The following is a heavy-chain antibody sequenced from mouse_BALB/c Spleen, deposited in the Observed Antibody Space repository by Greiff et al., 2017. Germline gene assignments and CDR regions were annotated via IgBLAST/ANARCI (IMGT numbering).Heavy chain of an antibody. Sequence: QVHVKQSGAELAKPGASVKMSCKASGYTFTSYWMHWVKQRPGQGLEWIGYINPSTGYTEYNQKFKDKATLTADKSSSTAYMQLSSLTSEDSAVYYCARMITTAWFAYWGQGTQVTVSA. CDR2: INPSTGYT. J-gene: IGHJ3*01. CDR1: GYTFTSYW. D-gene: IGHD2-4*01. V-gene: IGHV1-7*01. CDR3: ARMITTAWFAY.